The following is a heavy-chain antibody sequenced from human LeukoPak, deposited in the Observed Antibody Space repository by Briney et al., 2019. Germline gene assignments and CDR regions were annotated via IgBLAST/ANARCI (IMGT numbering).Heavy chain of an antibody. J-gene: IGHJ4*02. CDR1: GFTFSSYA. V-gene: IGHV3-23*01. CDR3: ANRVYGSGSYSNFDY. Sequence: PGGSLRLSCAASGFTFSSYAVSWVRQAPGKGLEWVSAISGSGGSTYYADSVKGRFTISRDNSKNTLYLQMNSLRAEDTAVYYCANRVYGSGSYSNFDYWGQGTLVTVSS. CDR2: ISGSGGST. D-gene: IGHD3-10*01.